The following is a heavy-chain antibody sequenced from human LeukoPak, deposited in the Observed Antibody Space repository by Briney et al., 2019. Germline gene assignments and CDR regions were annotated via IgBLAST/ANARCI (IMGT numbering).Heavy chain of an antibody. V-gene: IGHV3-33*01. CDR2: ITYDGSRA. CDR3: TRYNNDHFDY. D-gene: IGHD1-14*01. Sequence: PGRSLRLSCAGSGFTFGGYGMHWFRQTPGKGLEWVAVITYDGSRAFYADSVKGRFTISRDNSKNTMSVQMDDLRAEDTAVYYCTRYNNDHFDYWAREPWSPSPQ. J-gene: IGHJ4*02. CDR1: GFTFGGYG.